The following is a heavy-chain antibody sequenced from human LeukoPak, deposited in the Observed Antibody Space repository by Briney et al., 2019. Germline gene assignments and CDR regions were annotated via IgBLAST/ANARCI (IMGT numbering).Heavy chain of an antibody. CDR2: INHSGST. CDR3: AREPQWLDDFDP. V-gene: IGHV4-34*01. Sequence: PSETLSPTCAVYGGSFSGYYWSWIRQPPGKGLEWIGEINHSGSTNYNPSLKSRVTISVDTSKNQFSLKLSSVTAADTAVYYCAREPQWLDDFDPWGQGTLVTVSS. CDR1: GGSFSGYY. J-gene: IGHJ5*02. D-gene: IGHD6-19*01.